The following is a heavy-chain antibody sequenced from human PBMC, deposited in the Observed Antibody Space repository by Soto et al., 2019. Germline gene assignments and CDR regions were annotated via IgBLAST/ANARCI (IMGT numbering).Heavy chain of an antibody. V-gene: IGHV3-33*01. Sequence: QVQLVESGGGVVRPGRSLRLSCAASGFTFSSYGMHWVRQAPGKGLEWVAVTWYDGGDKYYADSVKGRFTISRDNSKNTLYLQINSLRAEDTAVYYCARGQGANYYYMDVWGKGTTVTVSS. CDR3: ARGQGANYYYMDV. CDR1: GFTFSSYG. CDR2: TWYDGGDK. J-gene: IGHJ6*03.